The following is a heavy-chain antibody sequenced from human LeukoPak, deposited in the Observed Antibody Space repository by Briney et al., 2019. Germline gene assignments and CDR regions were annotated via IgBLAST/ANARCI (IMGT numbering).Heavy chain of an antibody. D-gene: IGHD5-18*01. J-gene: IGHJ4*02. CDR3: ARDLRIQLWTAFDY. Sequence: AGGSLRLSCAASGFTFSSYWMSWVRQAPGKGLEWVANIKQDGSEKYYVDSVKGRFTISRDNAKNSLYLQMDSLRAEDTALYYCARDLRIQLWTAFDYWGQGTLVTVSS. CDR2: IKQDGSEK. CDR1: GFTFSSYW. V-gene: IGHV3-7*03.